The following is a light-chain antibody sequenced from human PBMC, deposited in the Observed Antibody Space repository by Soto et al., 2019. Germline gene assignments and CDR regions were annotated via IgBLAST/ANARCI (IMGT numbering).Light chain of an antibody. Sequence: QSALAQPASVSGSPGQSITISCTGTSSDVDGYNYVSWYQHHPGKAPKLMIYDVSNRPSGVSNRFSGSKSGNTASLTISGLQPEDEADYYCSSYTTSNTRQIVLGTGTKVTVL. CDR3: SSYTTSNTRQIV. J-gene: IGLJ1*01. V-gene: IGLV2-14*03. CDR2: DVS. CDR1: SSDVDGYNY.